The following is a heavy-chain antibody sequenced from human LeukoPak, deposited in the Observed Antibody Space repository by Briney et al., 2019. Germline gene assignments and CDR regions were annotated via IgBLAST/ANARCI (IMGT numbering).Heavy chain of an antibody. D-gene: IGHD3-3*01. CDR3: ARDQYYAFDY. V-gene: IGHV3-48*02. J-gene: IGHJ4*02. CDR2: ISGSSSTI. Sequence: PGGSLRLSCAASGLTFSSYSMNWVRQAPGKGLEWVSYISGSSSTILYADSVTGRFTISRDNAKNSLYLQMNSLRDEDTAVYYCARDQYYAFDYWGQGTLVTVSS. CDR1: GLTFSSYS.